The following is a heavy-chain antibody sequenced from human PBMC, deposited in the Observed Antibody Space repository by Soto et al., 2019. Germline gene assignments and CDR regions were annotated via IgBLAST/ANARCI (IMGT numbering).Heavy chain of an antibody. D-gene: IGHD3-10*01. V-gene: IGHV3-33*01. CDR1: GFTFSSYG. CDR3: ARGSEGNAFDI. Sequence: VGSLRLSCAASGFTFSSYGMHWVRQAPGKGLEWVALIWYHGSKKYYADSVKGRFTISRDDSKNTLYLQMNSLRAEGTAVYYCARGSEGNAFDIWGQGTMVTVSS. CDR2: IWYHGSKK. J-gene: IGHJ3*02.